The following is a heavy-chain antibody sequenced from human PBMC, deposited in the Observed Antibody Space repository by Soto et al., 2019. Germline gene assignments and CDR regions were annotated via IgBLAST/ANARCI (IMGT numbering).Heavy chain of an antibody. J-gene: IGHJ5*02. D-gene: IGHD2-15*01. Sequence: QVQLVQSGAEVKKPGSSVKVSCKASGGTFSNYAITWVRQAPGQGLEWLGRIIPIFGTTDYAQKFQSRVTITADQSTTTAHIELSSLRSDDRAVYNRAEDGGRECYFSNWFDPWGQGTLVTVSS. V-gene: IGHV1-69*15. CDR2: IIPIFGTT. CDR3: AEDGGRECYFSNWFDP. CDR1: GGTFSNYA.